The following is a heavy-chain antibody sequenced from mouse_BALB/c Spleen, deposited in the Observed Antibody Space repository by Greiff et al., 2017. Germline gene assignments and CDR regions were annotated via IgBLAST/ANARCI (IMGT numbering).Heavy chain of an antibody. Sequence: QVQLKESGPELVKPGASVKISCKASGYAFSSSWMNWVKQRPGQGLEWIGRIYPGDGDTNYNGKFKGKATLTADKSSSTAYMQLSSLTSVDSAVYFCARSPHYYGYYFDYWGQGTTLTVSS. V-gene: IGHV1-82*01. J-gene: IGHJ2*01. CDR3: ARSPHYYGYYFDY. D-gene: IGHD1-2*01. CDR1: GYAFSSSW. CDR2: IYPGDGDT.